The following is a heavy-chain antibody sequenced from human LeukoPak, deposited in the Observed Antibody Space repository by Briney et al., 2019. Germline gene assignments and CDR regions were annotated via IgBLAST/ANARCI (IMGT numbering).Heavy chain of an antibody. CDR3: ARGQDQLPLDY. V-gene: IGHV1-69*13. Sequence: SVKVSCKASGGTSSSYAISWVRQAPGQGLEWMGGIIPIFGTANYAQKFQGRVTITADESTSTAYMELNSLRSEDTAVYYCARGQDQLPLDYWGQGTLVTVSS. J-gene: IGHJ4*02. CDR1: GGTSSSYA. CDR2: IIPIFGTA. D-gene: IGHD2-2*01.